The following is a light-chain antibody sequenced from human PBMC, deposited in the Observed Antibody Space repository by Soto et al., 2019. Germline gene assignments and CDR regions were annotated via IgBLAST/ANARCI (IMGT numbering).Light chain of an antibody. Sequence: QSVLTHPASVSGSPGQSITISCTGTSSDVGSYNLVSWYQQHPGKAPKLMIYEGSKRPSGVSNRSSGSKSGNTASLTISGLQAEGEADYYCCSYAGSSTFFYVLGTGTKSPS. V-gene: IGLV2-23*03. CDR2: EGS. CDR1: SSDVGSYNL. CDR3: CSYAGSSTFFYV. J-gene: IGLJ1*01.